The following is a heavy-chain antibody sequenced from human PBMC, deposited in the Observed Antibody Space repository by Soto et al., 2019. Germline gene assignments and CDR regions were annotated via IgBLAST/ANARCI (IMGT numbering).Heavy chain of an antibody. J-gene: IGHJ4*02. CDR3: FKDHCGGDCYSNPYFDY. V-gene: IGHV3-33*06. D-gene: IGHD2-21*02. CDR1: GFSFTTYG. Sequence: QVQLVESGGGVVQPGGSLRLSCAASGFSFTTYGLHWVRQAPGKGLEWVAVIWYDGSKTYYADSVKGRFTISRDNSKNTLYLQMNSVRVEDTAMYYCFKDHCGGDCYSNPYFDYWGQGTLVTVSS. CDR2: IWYDGSKT.